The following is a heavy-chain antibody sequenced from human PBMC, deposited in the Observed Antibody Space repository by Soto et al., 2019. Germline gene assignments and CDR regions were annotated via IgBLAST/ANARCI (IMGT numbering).Heavy chain of an antibody. J-gene: IGHJ3*02. CDR2: IIPIFGTA. V-gene: IGHV1-69*13. CDR1: GGTFSSYA. CDR3: ASPNPSSGWTGVDAFDI. Sequence: ASVKVPCKASGGTFSSYAISWVRQAPGQGLEWMGGIIPIFGTANYAQKFQGRVTITADESTSTAYMELSSLRSEDTAVYYCASPNPSSGWTGVDAFDIWGQGTMVT. D-gene: IGHD6-19*01.